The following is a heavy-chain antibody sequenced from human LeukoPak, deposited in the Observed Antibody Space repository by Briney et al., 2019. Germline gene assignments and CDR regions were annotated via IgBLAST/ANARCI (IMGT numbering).Heavy chain of an antibody. CDR2: IYYSGST. CDR3: ARQTGVGLFILP. CDR1: GGSISSSSYY. V-gene: IGHV4-39*01. D-gene: IGHD3-3*01. J-gene: IGHJ4*02. Sequence: SETLSLTCTVSGGSISSSSYYWGWIRQPPGKGLEWIGSIYYSGSTYYNPSLKSRVTISVDTSKNQFSLKLTSVTAADTAVYYCARQTGVGLFILPGGRGTLVTVSS.